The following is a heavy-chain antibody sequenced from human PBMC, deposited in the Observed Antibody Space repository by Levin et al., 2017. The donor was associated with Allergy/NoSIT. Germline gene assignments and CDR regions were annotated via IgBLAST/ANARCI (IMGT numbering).Heavy chain of an antibody. CDR3: VRFYYDSSGYFRYGMDG. J-gene: IGHJ6*02. D-gene: IGHD3-22*01. CDR1: GFTFSNYW. CDR2: INTDGSTT. Sequence: PGGSLRLSCAASGFTFSNYWMHWVRQATGKGLVWVSHINTDGSTTRYADSVKGRFTISRDNAKNTLYLQMNSLRAEDTAVYYCVRFYYDSSGYFRYGMDGWGQGTTVTVSS. V-gene: IGHV3-74*01.